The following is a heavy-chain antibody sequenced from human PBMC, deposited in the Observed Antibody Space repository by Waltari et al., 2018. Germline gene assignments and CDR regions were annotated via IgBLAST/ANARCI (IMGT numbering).Heavy chain of an antibody. V-gene: IGHV3-21*01. D-gene: IGHD3-22*01. CDR1: GFTFSTYS. CDR2: ISSSSSSI. CDR3: ARGRIYHDSSASGYYFDY. J-gene: IGHJ4*02. Sequence: EVQLVDSGGGLVKPGGSLRLSCAASGFTFSTYSMNWVRQVPGKGLVWVSSISSSSSSIYYADSVKGRFTISRDNAKNSLDLQMNSLRVEDTAVYYCARGRIYHDSSASGYYFDYWGQGTLVAVSS.